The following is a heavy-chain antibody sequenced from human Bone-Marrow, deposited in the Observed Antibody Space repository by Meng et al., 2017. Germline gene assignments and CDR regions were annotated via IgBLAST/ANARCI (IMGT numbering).Heavy chain of an antibody. CDR3: AREGLLWFGELDY. CDR2: INEDAREK. Sequence: GESLKISCAVSGFTFSNYWMTWLRQSPGKGLEWVANINEDAREKHYLDSVEGRFTISRDNAKNSLYLQMNSLRAEDTAVYYCAREGLLWFGELDYWGQGKLV. CDR1: GFTFSNYW. D-gene: IGHD3-10*01. V-gene: IGHV3-7*01. J-gene: IGHJ4*02.